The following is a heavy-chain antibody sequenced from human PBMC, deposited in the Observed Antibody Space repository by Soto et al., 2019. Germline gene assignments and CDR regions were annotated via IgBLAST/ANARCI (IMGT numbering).Heavy chain of an antibody. CDR2: IDWDDDE. D-gene: IGHD3-16*01. CDR3: ARIRLSSYYFDY. CDR1: GFSLKTNGMF. J-gene: IGHJ4*02. Sequence: SGPTLVNPTQTLTLTCTFSGFSLKTNGMFVSWIRQPPGKALEWLARIDWDDDEYYSTPLKTRLTISKDTSKNQVVLTMTNMDPVDTATYYCARIRLSSYYFDYWGQGILVTGSS. V-gene: IGHV2-70*11.